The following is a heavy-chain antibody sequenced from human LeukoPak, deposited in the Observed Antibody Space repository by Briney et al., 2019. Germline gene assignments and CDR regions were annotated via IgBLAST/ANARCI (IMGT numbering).Heavy chain of an antibody. J-gene: IGHJ4*02. CDR2: IHYSGTT. CDR1: GVAISRYY. D-gene: IGHD6-19*01. V-gene: IGHV4-59*01. Sequence: SETLSLTCTVSGVAISRYYGSWIRQPPGKGLEWIGYIHYSGTTNYNPSLKSRVTISVDTSKNQFSLKLSSVTAADTAVYYCAGGGQWLAFDYWGQGTLVTVSS. CDR3: AGGGQWLAFDY.